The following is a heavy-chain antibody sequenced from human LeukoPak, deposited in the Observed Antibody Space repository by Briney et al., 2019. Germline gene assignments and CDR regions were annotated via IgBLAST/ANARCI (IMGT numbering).Heavy chain of an antibody. CDR3: ARDPNIVVVPAVMGNWFDP. Sequence: GGSLRLSCAASGFTFSSYAMHWVRQAPGKGLEWVAVISYDGSNKYYADSVKGRFTISRDNSKNTLYLQMNSLRAEDTAVYYCARDPNIVVVPAVMGNWFDPWGQGTLVTVSS. CDR1: GFTFSSYA. V-gene: IGHV3-30*04. J-gene: IGHJ5*02. D-gene: IGHD2-2*01. CDR2: ISYDGSNK.